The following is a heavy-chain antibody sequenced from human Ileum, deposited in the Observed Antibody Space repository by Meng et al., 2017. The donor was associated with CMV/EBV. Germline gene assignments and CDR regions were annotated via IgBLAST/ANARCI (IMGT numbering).Heavy chain of an antibody. CDR1: GFTSSSYS. J-gene: IGHJ6*02. D-gene: IGHD3-3*01. CDR3: ARRGSFTIFGVVIIPNYYYYGMDV. Sequence: GGLLRLSCAASGFTSSSYSMNWVRQAPGKGLEWVSSISSSSSYIYYADSVKGRFTISRDNAKNSLYLQMNSLRSEDTAVYYCARRGSFTIFGVVIIPNYYYYGMDVWGQGTTVTVSS. V-gene: IGHV3-21*01. CDR2: ISSSSSYI.